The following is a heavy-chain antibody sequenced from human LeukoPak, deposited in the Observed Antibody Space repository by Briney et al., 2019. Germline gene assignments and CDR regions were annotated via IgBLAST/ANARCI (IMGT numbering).Heavy chain of an antibody. J-gene: IGHJ2*01. Sequence: PSEALSLTCTVSGGSISSYYWSWIRQPAGKGLEWIGRIYSSGSTNYNPSLKSRVTMSVDTSKNQFSLKLSSVTAADTAVYYCARGQYHLLYWYFDLWGRGTLVTVSS. CDR1: GGSISSYY. CDR2: IYSSGST. CDR3: ARGQYHLLYWYFDL. D-gene: IGHD2-2*01. V-gene: IGHV4-4*07.